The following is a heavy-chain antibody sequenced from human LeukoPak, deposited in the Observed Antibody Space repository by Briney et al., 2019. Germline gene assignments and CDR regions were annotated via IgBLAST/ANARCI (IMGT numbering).Heavy chain of an antibody. Sequence: ASVKVSCKASGYTFTSYDINWVRQATGQGLEWMGWMNPNSGNTGYAQKFQGRVTITRNTSISTAYMELSSLRSEDTAMYYCARRSRGRDGYNEHWGQGTLVTVSS. D-gene: IGHD5-24*01. CDR3: ARRSRGRDGYNEH. CDR2: MNPNSGNT. V-gene: IGHV1-8*03. J-gene: IGHJ1*01. CDR1: GYTFTSYD.